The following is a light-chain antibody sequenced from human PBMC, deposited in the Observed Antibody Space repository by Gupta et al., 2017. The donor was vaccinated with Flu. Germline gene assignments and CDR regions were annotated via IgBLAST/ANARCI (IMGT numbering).Light chain of an antibody. CDR1: RYISNY. Sequence: QLTQSQSSLSASVGDRVTITCRASRYISNYLYWYQHKSGKAPDLLIFAASNLKTGVPLRFNGSGSGTDFTLTVSRLQADDFSTYYCQQTYSLVTFGQGTRLDIK. V-gene: IGKV1-39*01. J-gene: IGKJ5*01. CDR3: QQTYSLVT. CDR2: AAS.